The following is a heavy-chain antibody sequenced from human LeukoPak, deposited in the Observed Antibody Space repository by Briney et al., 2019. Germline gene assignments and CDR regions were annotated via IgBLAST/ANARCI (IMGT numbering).Heavy chain of an antibody. CDR2: ISAYNGNT. V-gene: IGHV1-18*01. J-gene: IGHJ3*02. Sequence: ASVKVSCKASGYTFTSYGISWVRQAPGQGLEWMGWISAYNGNTNYAQKLQGRVTMTTDTSTSTAYMELRSLRSDDTAVYYCARAFARLRFLEWSAYDDAFDIWGQGTMVTVSS. CDR1: GYTFTSYG. CDR3: ARAFARLRFLEWSAYDDAFDI. D-gene: IGHD3-3*01.